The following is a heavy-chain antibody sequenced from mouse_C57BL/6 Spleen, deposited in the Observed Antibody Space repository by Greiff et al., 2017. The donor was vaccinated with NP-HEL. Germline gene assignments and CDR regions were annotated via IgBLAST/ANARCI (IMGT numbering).Heavy chain of an antibody. V-gene: IGHV1-72*01. D-gene: IGHD2-4*01. CDR2: IDPNSGGT. J-gene: IGHJ3*01. Sequence: QVQLKQPGAELVKPGASVKLSCKASGYTFTSYWMHWVKQRPGRGLEWIGRIDPNSGGTKYNEKFKSKATLTVDKPSSTAYMQLSSLTSEDSAVYYCARSNDYGGFAYWGQGTLVTVSA. CDR3: ARSNDYGGFAY. CDR1: GYTFTSYW.